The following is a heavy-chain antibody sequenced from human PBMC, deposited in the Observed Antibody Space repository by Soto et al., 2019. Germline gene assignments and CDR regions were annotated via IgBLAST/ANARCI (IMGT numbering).Heavy chain of an antibody. CDR1: GGSFSGYY. CDR2: INHSGST. CDR3: ARSGYYLYYYYGMDV. D-gene: IGHD3-3*01. Sequence: SETLSLTCAVYGGSFSGYYWSCIRQPPGKGLEWIGEINHSGSTNYNPSLKSRVTISVDTSKNQFSLKLSSVTAADTAVYYCARSGYYLYYYYGMDVWGQGTTVTVSS. V-gene: IGHV4-34*01. J-gene: IGHJ6*02.